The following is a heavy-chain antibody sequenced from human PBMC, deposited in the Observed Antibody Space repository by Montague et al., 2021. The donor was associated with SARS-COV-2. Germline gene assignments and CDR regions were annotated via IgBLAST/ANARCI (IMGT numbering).Heavy chain of an antibody. J-gene: IGHJ5*02. CDR3: ARDRHVGRARRNGAWIGA. V-gene: IGHV4-34*01. CDR2: ISHSADT. D-gene: IGHD1-1*01. Sequence: SETLSLTCAVYRGSFSDYYWTWIRQSPEKGLEWIGEISHSADTNYNPSLNSRVSMSMDTSNNQFSLRLDSVTAADTAVYYCARDRHVGRARRNGAWIGAWGQGTMVTVSA. CDR1: RGSFSDYY.